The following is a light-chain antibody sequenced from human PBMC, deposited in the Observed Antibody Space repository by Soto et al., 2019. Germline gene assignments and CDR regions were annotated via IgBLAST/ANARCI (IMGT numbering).Light chain of an antibody. CDR2: AIS. CDR1: QSITNY. V-gene: IGKV1-39*01. Sequence: DIQMTQSPSSLSASVGERVTITCRASQSITNYLNWYQQNPGKAPQLLMYAISTLQSGVPSRFGGSGSGTEFTLTISSLQPDDCATYYCQQSYSTPSTFGQGTKVDIK. J-gene: IGKJ2*01. CDR3: QQSYSTPST.